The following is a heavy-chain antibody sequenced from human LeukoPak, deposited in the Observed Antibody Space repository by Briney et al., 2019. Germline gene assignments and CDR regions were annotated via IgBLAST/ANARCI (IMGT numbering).Heavy chain of an antibody. V-gene: IGHV4-59*08. D-gene: IGHD2-2*02. J-gene: IGHJ4*02. Sequence: SETLSLTCTVSGGSVSSYSWSWTRQPPGKGLEWIGYFYYSGSTNYNPSLKSRVTISVDTSKSQFSLNLTSVTAADTAVYYCARTRSQAISAQYFDYWGQGTLVTVSS. CDR1: GGSVSSYS. CDR2: FYYSGST. CDR3: ARTRSQAISAQYFDY.